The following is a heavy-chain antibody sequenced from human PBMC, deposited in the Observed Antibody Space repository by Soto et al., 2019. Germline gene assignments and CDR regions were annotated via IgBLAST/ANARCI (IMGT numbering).Heavy chain of an antibody. V-gene: IGHV4-4*02. J-gene: IGHJ6*02. CDR3: ARDRGKATFYYGGMDV. CDR2: IYHIGIT. Sequence: QVQLQESGPGLVKPSGTLTLTCAVSGDSISSSYWWSWVRQSPGRGLEWIGEIYHIGITNNNPSLKSRVTISVDKSKNQFSLKLTYVTGADTADYYCARDRGKATFYYGGMDVWGQGTTVTVSS. CDR1: GDSISSSYW.